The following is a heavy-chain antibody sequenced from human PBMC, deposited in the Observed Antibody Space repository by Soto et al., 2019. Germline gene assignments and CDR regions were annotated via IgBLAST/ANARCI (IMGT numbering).Heavy chain of an antibody. V-gene: IGHV1-2*02. CDR3: ARDPRPPSGWLGFWEYGMDV. Sequence: ASVKVSCKASGYTFTGNYIHWVRQAPGQGLEWMGWVNPDNGGTTSAEKFQGRVTMTRDTSVTTAYMELYRLTSDDTAVYYCARDPRPPSGWLGFWEYGMDVWGQGTTVTVS. D-gene: IGHD3-3*01. CDR2: VNPDNGGT. CDR1: GYTFTGNY. J-gene: IGHJ6*02.